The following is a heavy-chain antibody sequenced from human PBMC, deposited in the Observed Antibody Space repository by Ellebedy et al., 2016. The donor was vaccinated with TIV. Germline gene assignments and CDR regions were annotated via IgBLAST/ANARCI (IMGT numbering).Heavy chain of an antibody. J-gene: IGHJ4*02. CDR2: FYYSGNT. CDR3: ATYTMGRLDY. Sequence: MPSETLSLTCAVSGGSISSYYWTWIRQPPGKGLEWIAYFYYSGNTNYSPSLKSRVTILVDTSKNQFSLKLSSVTAADTAVYYCATYTMGRLDYWGQGTLVTVSS. V-gene: IGHV4-59*08. CDR1: GGSISSYY. D-gene: IGHD1-1*01.